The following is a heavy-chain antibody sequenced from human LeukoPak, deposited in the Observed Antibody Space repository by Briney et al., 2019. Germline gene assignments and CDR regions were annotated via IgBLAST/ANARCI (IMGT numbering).Heavy chain of an antibody. D-gene: IGHD6-6*01. Sequence: GGSLRLSCAASGFTFSSYGMHWVRQAPGKGLEWVAVIWYDGSNKYYADSVKGRFTISRDNSKNTLYLQMNSLRAEDTAVYYCAREALRRPFDPWGQGTLVTVSS. CDR1: GFTFSSYG. J-gene: IGHJ5*02. CDR2: IWYDGSNK. V-gene: IGHV3-33*01. CDR3: AREALRRPFDP.